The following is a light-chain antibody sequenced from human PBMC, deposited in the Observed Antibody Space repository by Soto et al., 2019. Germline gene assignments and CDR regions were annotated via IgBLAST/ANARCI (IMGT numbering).Light chain of an antibody. CDR3: QQLDSYPLT. Sequence: DIRLTQSPSFLSASVGDRVTISCRASQGISSSLAWYQQKPGRAPELLIFAGSTLHSGDPSRFSGSGSGTEFTLTISILQPEDFAIYCCQQLDSYPLTFGGGTKVEIK. CDR2: AGS. CDR1: QGISSS. V-gene: IGKV1-9*01. J-gene: IGKJ4*01.